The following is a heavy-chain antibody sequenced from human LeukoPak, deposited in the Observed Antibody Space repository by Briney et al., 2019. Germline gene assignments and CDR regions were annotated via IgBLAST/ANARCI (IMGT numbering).Heavy chain of an antibody. Sequence: SETLSLTCAVYGGSFSGYYWRWIRQPQGKGLEWIGEINHSGSTNYNPSLKSRVTISVDTSKNQFSLKLSSVTAADTAVYYCARNPAPPFAYDSSGYWSLDYWGQGTLVTVSS. CDR3: ARNPAPPFAYDSSGYWSLDY. V-gene: IGHV4-34*01. CDR1: GGSFSGYY. D-gene: IGHD3-22*01. J-gene: IGHJ4*02. CDR2: INHSGST.